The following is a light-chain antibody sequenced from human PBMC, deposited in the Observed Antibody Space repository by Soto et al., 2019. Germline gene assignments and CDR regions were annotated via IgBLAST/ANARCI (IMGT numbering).Light chain of an antibody. CDR2: GAS. J-gene: IGKJ1*01. CDR1: QSVSSSY. Sequence: EIVLTQSPGTLSLSPGERATLSCRASQSVSSSYLAWYQQKPGQAPRLLIYGASSRATGIPDRFSGSGSGTDFTLTISSLQSEDFALYYCQQYGSSPPTFGQGTKVDIK. CDR3: QQYGSSPPT. V-gene: IGKV3-20*01.